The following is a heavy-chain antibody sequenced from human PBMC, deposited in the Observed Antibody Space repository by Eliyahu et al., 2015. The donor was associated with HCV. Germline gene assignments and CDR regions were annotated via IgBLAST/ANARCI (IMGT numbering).Heavy chain of an antibody. CDR1: GFXXSSYS. CDR3: ASRLSSDPLTYYDFWSGYYTGFWFDP. J-gene: IGHJ5*02. V-gene: IGHV3-21*01. CDR2: IXSSSSYI. D-gene: IGHD3-3*01. Sequence: EVQLVESGGGLVKPGGSLRLSCAASGFXXSSYSXNWVRXAPXKGLEWVSSIXSSSSYIYYADSVKGRFTISRDNAKNSLYLQMNSLRAEDTAVYYCASRLSSDPLTYYDFWSGYYTGFWFDPWGQGTLVTVSS.